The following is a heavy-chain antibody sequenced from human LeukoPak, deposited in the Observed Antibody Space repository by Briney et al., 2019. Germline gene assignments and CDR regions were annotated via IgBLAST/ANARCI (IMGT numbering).Heavy chain of an antibody. CDR3: TTAPCSSTSCHKNY. Sequence: PGGSLRLSCAASGFTFSNAWMSWVRQAPGKGLEWVGRIKSKTDGGTTDYAAPVKGRFTISRDDSKNTLYLQMNGLKTEDTAVYYCTTAPCSSTSCHKNYWGQGTLVTVSS. D-gene: IGHD2-2*02. CDR1: GFTFSNAW. V-gene: IGHV3-15*01. J-gene: IGHJ4*02. CDR2: IKSKTDGGTT.